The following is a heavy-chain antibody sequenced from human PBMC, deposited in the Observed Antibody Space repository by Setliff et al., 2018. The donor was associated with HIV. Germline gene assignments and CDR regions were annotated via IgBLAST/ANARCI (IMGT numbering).Heavy chain of an antibody. Sequence: PSETLSLTCSVSTGSISGHYCSWIRQPPGKGLELIGYIYYSGNAKYNPSLKSRLTISVDTSKKQFSLKLKSVTAADTAVYYCATGLTMAPDHWGQGSLVTVSS. CDR3: ATGLTMAPDH. V-gene: IGHV4-59*08. CDR2: IYYSGNA. J-gene: IGHJ4*02. CDR1: TGSISGHY. D-gene: IGHD2-8*01.